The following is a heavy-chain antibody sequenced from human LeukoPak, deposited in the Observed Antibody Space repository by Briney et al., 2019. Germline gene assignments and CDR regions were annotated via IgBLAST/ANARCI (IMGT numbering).Heavy chain of an antibody. J-gene: IGHJ5*02. CDR3: ATDGAGFDT. V-gene: IGHV3-11*01. CDR1: GFTFNDYY. CDR2: INIGGANT. Sequence: GGSLRLSCAASGFTFNDYYMSWIRQAPGKGLEWLSYINIGGANTHYADSVKGRFTISRDNAKKSLYLEMNNLRAEDTAVYYCATDGAGFDTWGQGVLVTVSS.